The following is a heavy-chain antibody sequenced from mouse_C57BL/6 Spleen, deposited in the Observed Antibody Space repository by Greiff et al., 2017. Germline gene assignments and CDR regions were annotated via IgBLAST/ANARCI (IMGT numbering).Heavy chain of an antibody. D-gene: IGHD2-3*01. Sequence: QVQLQQPGAELVRPGSSVKLSCKASGYTFTSYWMDWVKQRPGQGLEWIGNIYPSDSETHYNQKFKDKATLTVDKSSSTAYMQLSSLTSEDSAVYYCARGGDDGPFDYWGQGTTLTVSS. CDR3: ARGGDDGPFDY. CDR1: GYTFTSYW. CDR2: IYPSDSET. J-gene: IGHJ2*01. V-gene: IGHV1-61*01.